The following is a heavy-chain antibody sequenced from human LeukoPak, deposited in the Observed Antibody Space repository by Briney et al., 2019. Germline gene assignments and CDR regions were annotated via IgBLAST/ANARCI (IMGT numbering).Heavy chain of an antibody. D-gene: IGHD6-13*01. V-gene: IGHV3-21*01. CDR2: TSSSSSYI. J-gene: IGHJ4*02. CDR1: GFTFSTYS. Sequence: GGSLRLSCATSGFTFSTYSMNWVRQAPGKGLEWVSSTSSSSSYIYYADSVKGRFTISRDNAKNSLYLQVNSLRAEDTALYYCARSPRYSRLNRGWGQGTLVTVSS. CDR3: ARSPRYSRLNRG.